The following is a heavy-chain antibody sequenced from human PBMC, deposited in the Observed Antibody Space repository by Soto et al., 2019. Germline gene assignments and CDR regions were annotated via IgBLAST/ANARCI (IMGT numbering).Heavy chain of an antibody. V-gene: IGHV3-30*03. CDR2: VSHDGRNT. J-gene: IGHJ4*02. CDR1: GFTFSDYA. CDR3: ARGGRQWLVTSDFNY. Sequence: VQLVESGGGVVQPGRSLRLSCAASGFTFSDYAMHWVRQAPGTGLEWVAVVSHDGRNTHYADSVKGRFTISRDSSKNTFSLEMPSLRAEDTAVYYCARGGRQWLVTSDFNYWGEGALVTVS. D-gene: IGHD6-19*01.